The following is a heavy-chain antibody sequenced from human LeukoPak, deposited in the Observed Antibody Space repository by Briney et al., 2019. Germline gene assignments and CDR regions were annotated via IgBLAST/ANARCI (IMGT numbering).Heavy chain of an antibody. Sequence: SETLSLTCTVSCGSISSYYWSWIRQPPGKGLEWIGYIYYSGSTNYNPSLKSRVTISVDTSKNQFSLKLSSVTAADTAVYYCARGSLPYSTRNWGQGTLVTVSS. CDR2: IYYSGST. CDR1: CGSISSYY. J-gene: IGHJ4*02. D-gene: IGHD6-13*01. V-gene: IGHV4-59*01. CDR3: ARGSLPYSTRN.